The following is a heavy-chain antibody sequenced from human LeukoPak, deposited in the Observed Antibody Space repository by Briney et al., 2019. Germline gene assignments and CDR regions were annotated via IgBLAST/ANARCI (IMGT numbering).Heavy chain of an antibody. D-gene: IGHD3-3*01. CDR3: AHDLGGVKYYYMDV. V-gene: IGHV3-23*01. Sequence: GGSLRLSCAASGFTFSSYDMSWVRQAPGKGLEWVSSISGSGGSTYYVDSVKGRFTISRDNSKNTLYLQINSLRAEDTAVYYCAHDLGGVKYYYMDVWGKGTKVTVSS. CDR1: GFTFSSYD. CDR2: ISGSGGST. J-gene: IGHJ6*03.